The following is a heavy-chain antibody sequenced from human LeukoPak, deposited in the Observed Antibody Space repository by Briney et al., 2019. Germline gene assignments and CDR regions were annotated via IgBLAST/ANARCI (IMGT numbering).Heavy chain of an antibody. V-gene: IGHV1-18*04. CDR2: ISAYNGNT. CDR1: GYTFTGYY. J-gene: IGHJ6*02. Sequence: ASVKVSCKASGYTFTGYYMHWVRQAPGQGLEWMGWISAYNGNTNYAQKLQGRVTMTTDTSTSTAYMELRSLRSDDTAVYYCARSSPTITMIVVVISRGYGMDVWGQGTTVTVSS. CDR3: ARSSPTITMIVVVISRGYGMDV. D-gene: IGHD3-22*01.